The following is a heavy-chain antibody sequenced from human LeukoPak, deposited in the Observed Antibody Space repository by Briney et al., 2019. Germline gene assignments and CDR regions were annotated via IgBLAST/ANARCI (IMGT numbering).Heavy chain of an antibody. CDR2: IIPILGIA. CDR3: AREGDGYNSLGTFDI. Sequence: RGASVKVSCKASGGTFSSYAISWVRQAPGQGLEWMGRIIPILGIANYAQKFQGRVTITADKSTSTAYMELSSLRSEDTAVYYCAREGDGYNSLGTFDIWGQGTMVTVSS. V-gene: IGHV1-69*04. CDR1: GGTFSSYA. D-gene: IGHD5-24*01. J-gene: IGHJ3*02.